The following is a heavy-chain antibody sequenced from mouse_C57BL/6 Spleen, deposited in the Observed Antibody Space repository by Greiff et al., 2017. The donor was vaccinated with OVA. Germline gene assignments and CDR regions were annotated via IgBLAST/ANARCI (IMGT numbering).Heavy chain of an antibody. CDR2: IYPGDGDT. J-gene: IGHJ4*01. CDR1: GYAFSSSW. Sequence: QLQQSGPELVKPGASVTISCKASGYAFSSSWMNWVKQRPGKGLEWIGRIYPGDGDTNYNGKFKGKATLTADKSSSTAYMQLSSLTSEDSAVYFCARDRGYSNPYAMDYWGQGTSVTVSS. CDR3: ARDRGYSNPYAMDY. V-gene: IGHV1-82*01. D-gene: IGHD2-5*01.